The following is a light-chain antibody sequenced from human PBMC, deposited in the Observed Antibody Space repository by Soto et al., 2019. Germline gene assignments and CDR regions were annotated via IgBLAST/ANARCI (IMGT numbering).Light chain of an antibody. Sequence: DIQMTQSPSTLSGTEGDRVTITSRARQTISSWLAWYQQKPRKAPKLLIYDASSLESGVPSRVSGGGSGTEFTITISSLQPDDFATYYCQQYGGSPRTFGQGTKVDIK. V-gene: IGKV1-5*01. CDR1: QTISSW. CDR3: QQYGGSPRT. J-gene: IGKJ1*01. CDR2: DAS.